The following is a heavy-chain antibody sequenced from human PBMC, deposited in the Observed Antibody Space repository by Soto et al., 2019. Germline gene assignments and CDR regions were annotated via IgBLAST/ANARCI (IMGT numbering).Heavy chain of an antibody. CDR2: IDYSGTT. V-gene: IGHV4-59*01. CDR3: ARHLQFSGRGFDP. J-gene: IGHJ5*02. CDR1: DGSISCDY. Sequence: SETGSVTCSVADGSISCDYWSWIREPPGKGLEWVGYIDYSGTTNYNPPPKSRVTISADTSKKQFSLKLIYVTVSDTAVYSCARHLQFSGRGFDPWGQGTLVTVSS. D-gene: IGHD1-1*01.